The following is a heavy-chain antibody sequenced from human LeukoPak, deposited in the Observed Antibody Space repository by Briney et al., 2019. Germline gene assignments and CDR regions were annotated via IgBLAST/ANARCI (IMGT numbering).Heavy chain of an antibody. CDR3: ARRDSTTGTQEEGLFDY. Sequence: SVKVSCKASGGTFSSYAISWVRQAPGQGLEWMGGIIPIFGTANYAQKFQGRVTITADESTSTAYMELSSLRSEDTAVYYCARRDSTTGTQEEGLFDYWGQGTLVTVSS. J-gene: IGHJ4*02. CDR1: GGTFSSYA. CDR2: IIPIFGTA. V-gene: IGHV1-69*01. D-gene: IGHD1-1*01.